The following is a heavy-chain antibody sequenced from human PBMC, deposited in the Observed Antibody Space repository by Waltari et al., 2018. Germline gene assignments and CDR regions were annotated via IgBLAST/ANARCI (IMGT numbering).Heavy chain of an antibody. V-gene: IGHV3-21*01. CDR2: ISSSSIYI. CDR1: GFTFSRYS. J-gene: IGHJ4*02. D-gene: IGHD6-19*01. Sequence: EVQLVESGGGLVKPGGSLRLSCAASGFTFSRYSMNWVRQAPGKGLEWVSSISSSSIYIYYADSVKGRFTISRDNAKNSLYLQMNSLRAEDTAVYYCARDRGIAVAPLGYWGQGTLVTVSS. CDR3: ARDRGIAVAPLGY.